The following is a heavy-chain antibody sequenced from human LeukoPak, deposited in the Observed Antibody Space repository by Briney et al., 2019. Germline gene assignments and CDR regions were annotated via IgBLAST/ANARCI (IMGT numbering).Heavy chain of an antibody. Sequence: PGGSLRLSCAASGFTFSGYWMSWVRQAPGKGLEWVANIKQDGSEQYYVDSVKGRFTISRDNAKNSLYLQMNSLRAEDTAVYYCAREDYGYFDYWGQGTLVTVSS. D-gene: IGHD4/OR15-4a*01. V-gene: IGHV3-7*01. CDR1: GFTFSGYW. J-gene: IGHJ4*02. CDR2: IKQDGSEQ. CDR3: AREDYGYFDY.